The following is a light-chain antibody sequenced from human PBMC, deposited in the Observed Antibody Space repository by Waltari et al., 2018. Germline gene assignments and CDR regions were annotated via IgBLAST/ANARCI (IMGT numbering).Light chain of an antibody. V-gene: IGKV3-20*01. J-gene: IGKJ4*02. CDR3: QQYDSSPLT. CDR2: GAS. CDR1: QTVRTTY. Sequence: EIVLTQSPGTLSLSPGERATLSCRASQTVRTTYLAWYQQKPGQAPTLLIYGASSRATGIPDRFSGSGFGTDFSLTISSLEPEDFAVYYCQQYDSSPLTFGGGTKVEIK.